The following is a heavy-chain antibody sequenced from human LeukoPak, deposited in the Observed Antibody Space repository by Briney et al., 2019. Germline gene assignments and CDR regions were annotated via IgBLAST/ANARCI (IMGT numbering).Heavy chain of an antibody. CDR3: ARPSYYDSSGYSPHYFHY. CDR1: GYTFTNYY. D-gene: IGHD3-22*01. J-gene: IGHJ4*01. Sequence: ASVKVSCKASGYTFTNYYIHWVRQAPRQGLEWMGIINPSGRSTSYGQKFQGRVTMTSDTSTSTVYMDLSSLRSEDTPVYYCARPSYYDSSGYSPHYFHYWGQGTLVTVSS. CDR2: INPSGRST. V-gene: IGHV1-46*01.